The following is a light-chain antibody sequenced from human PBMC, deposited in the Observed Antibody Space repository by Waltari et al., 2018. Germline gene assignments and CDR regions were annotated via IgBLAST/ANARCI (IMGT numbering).Light chain of an antibody. V-gene: IGKV1-5*03. Sequence: DIQMTQSPSTLSASVGDRVTTTCRASQSLSNWLAWYKQKPGKAPKVLIYKASTLESGVPSRCSGSGAGTEFTLTISSLQPDDFATYYCQQYRNLWTFGHGTKVEIK. J-gene: IGKJ1*01. CDR2: KAS. CDR3: QQYRNLWT. CDR1: QSLSNW.